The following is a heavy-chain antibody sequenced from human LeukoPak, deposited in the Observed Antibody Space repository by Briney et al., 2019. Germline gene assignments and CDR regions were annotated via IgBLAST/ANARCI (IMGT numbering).Heavy chain of an antibody. CDR3: VRDKGLTGDTCAFDI. CDR1: GDTFDTYT. Sequence: SSVKVSCKASGDTFDTYTISWVRQVPGQGLEWMGGFIPAFNTAHYARKFQGRVTITMDASTTTDFMEMSSLRFEDTAVYYYVRDKGLTGDTCAFDIWGQGTMVTVSS. CDR2: FIPAFNTA. D-gene: IGHD7-27*01. J-gene: IGHJ3*02. V-gene: IGHV1-69*05.